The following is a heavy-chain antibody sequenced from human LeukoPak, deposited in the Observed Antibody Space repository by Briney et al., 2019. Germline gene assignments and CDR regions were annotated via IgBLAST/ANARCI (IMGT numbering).Heavy chain of an antibody. CDR2: ISAYNGNT. Sequence: VASVKVSCKASGYTFTSYGISWVRQAPGQGLEWMGWISAYNGNTNYAQKLQGRVTMTTDTSTSTAYMELRSLRSDDTAVYYCARVSRAFEWLSFYYWGQGTLVTVSS. V-gene: IGHV1-18*01. D-gene: IGHD3-3*01. CDR1: GYTFTSYG. CDR3: ARVSRAFEWLSFYY. J-gene: IGHJ4*02.